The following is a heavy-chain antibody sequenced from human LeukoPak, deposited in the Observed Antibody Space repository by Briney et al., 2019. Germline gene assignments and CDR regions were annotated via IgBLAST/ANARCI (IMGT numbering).Heavy chain of an antibody. V-gene: IGHV1-2*02. D-gene: IGHD3-22*01. J-gene: IGHJ5*02. CDR1: GYTFTGYY. CDR2: INPNSGGT. Sequence: ASVKVSCKASGYTFTGYYMHWVRQAPGQGLEWMGWINPNSGGTNYAQKFQGRVTMTRDTSISTAYMELSRLRSDDTAVYYCARAQGYYDSSGYSPPFWFDPWGQGTLVTVSS. CDR3: ARAQGYYDSSGYSPPFWFDP.